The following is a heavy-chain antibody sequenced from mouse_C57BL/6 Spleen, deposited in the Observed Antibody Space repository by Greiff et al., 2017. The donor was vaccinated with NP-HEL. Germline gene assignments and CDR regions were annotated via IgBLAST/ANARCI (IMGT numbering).Heavy chain of an antibody. CDR1: GYTFTDYY. CDR2: IYPGSGNT. CDR3: ARDLPWYFDV. Sequence: VQLQQSGAELVRPGASVKLSCKASGYTFTDYYINWVKQRPGQGLEWIARIYPGSGNTYYNEKFKGKATLTAEKSSSTAYMQLSSLTSEDSAVXFCARDLPWYFDVWGTGTTVTVSS. V-gene: IGHV1-76*01. J-gene: IGHJ1*03. D-gene: IGHD5-1*01.